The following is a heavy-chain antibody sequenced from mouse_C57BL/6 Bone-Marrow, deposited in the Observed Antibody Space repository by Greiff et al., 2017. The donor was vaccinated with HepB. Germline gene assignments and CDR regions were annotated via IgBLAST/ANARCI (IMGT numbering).Heavy chain of an antibody. Sequence: EVQGVESGGGLVKPGGSLKLSCAASGFTFSSYAMSWVRQTPEKRLEWVATISDGGSYTYYPDNVKGRFTISRDNAKNNLYLQMSHLKSEDTAMYYCAREPPDYWGQGTTLTVSS. CDR1: GFTFSSYA. CDR3: AREPPDY. V-gene: IGHV5-4*01. J-gene: IGHJ2*01. CDR2: ISDGGSYT.